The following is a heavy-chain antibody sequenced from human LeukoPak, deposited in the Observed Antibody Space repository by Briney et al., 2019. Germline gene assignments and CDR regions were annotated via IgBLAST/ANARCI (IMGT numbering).Heavy chain of an antibody. J-gene: IGHJ3*02. CDR3: ARANIVVVTAMGGPHDAFDI. CDR1: GGSFSGYY. D-gene: IGHD2-21*02. CDR2: INHSGST. Sequence: SETLSLTCAVYGGSFSGYYWRWIRQPPGKGLEWMGEINHSGSTNYNPSLKSRVTISVDTSKNQFSLKLSSVTAADTAVYYCARANIVVVTAMGGPHDAFDIWGEGTMVTVSS. V-gene: IGHV4-34*01.